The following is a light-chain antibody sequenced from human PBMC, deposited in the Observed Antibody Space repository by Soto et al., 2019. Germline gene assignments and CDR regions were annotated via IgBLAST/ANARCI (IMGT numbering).Light chain of an antibody. V-gene: IGLV2-23*02. CDR1: SSDVGNYNL. J-gene: IGLJ3*02. CDR3: SSYAGSSTWV. CDR2: EVS. Sequence: QSVLTQPASVSGSPGQSITISCTGASSDVGNYNLVSWYQQHPGKAPKLMIYEVSKWPSGISNRFSGSKSGITASLTISGLQAEDEADYYCSSYAGSSTWVFGGGTKLTVL.